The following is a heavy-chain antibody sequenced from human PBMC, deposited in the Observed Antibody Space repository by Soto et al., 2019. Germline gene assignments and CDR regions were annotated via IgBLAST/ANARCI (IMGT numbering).Heavy chain of an antibody. J-gene: IGHJ4*02. CDR2: IIPIFGTA. CDR3: ARRITIFGVVTKGYFDY. Sequence: ASVKVSCKASGGTFSSYAISWVRQAPGQGLEWMGGIIPIFGTANYAQKFQGRVTITTDKSTSTAYMELSSLRSEDTAVYYCARRITIFGVVTKGYFDYWGQGTLVTVSS. D-gene: IGHD3-3*01. CDR1: GGTFSSYA. V-gene: IGHV1-69*05.